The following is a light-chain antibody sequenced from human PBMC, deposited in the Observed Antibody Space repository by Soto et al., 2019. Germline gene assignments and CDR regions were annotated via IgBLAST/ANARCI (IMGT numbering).Light chain of an antibody. J-gene: IGLJ2*01. CDR3: SSYTSASTLDVL. Sequence: QSALTQPASVSGSPGQSVTISCTGTRSDVGGYNYVSWYQQYPGKAPKLMIFDVSYRPSGVSNRFSGSKSGNTASLTISGLQAEDEADYYCSSYTSASTLDVLFGGGTKVTVL. CDR1: RSDVGGYNY. V-gene: IGLV2-14*01. CDR2: DVS.